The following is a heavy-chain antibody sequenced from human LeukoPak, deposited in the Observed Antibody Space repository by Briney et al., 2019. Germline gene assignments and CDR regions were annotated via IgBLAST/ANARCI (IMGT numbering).Heavy chain of an antibody. V-gene: IGHV4-59*01. Sequence: SETLSLTCTVSGGSISSNYWSWIRQPPGKGLEWIGYIYYSGSTKYNSSLKSRVTISVDTSKNHFSLKLSSVTAADTAVYYCAREECSGRNCGPFDYWGQGTLVTVSS. CDR1: GGSISSNY. D-gene: IGHD2-15*01. CDR3: AREECSGRNCGPFDY. J-gene: IGHJ4*02. CDR2: IYYSGST.